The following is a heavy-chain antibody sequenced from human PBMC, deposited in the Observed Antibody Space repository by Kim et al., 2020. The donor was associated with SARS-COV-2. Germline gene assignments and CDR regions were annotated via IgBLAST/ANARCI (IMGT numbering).Heavy chain of an antibody. CDR2: IYYSGST. D-gene: IGHD6-13*01. V-gene: IGHV4-59*13. J-gene: IGHJ1*01. CDR3: ARDSSSWYPRLYFQH. Sequence: SETLSLTCTVSGGSISSYYWSWIRQPPGKGLEWIGYIYYSGSTNYNPSLKSRVTISVDTSKNQFSLKLSSVTAADTAVYYCARDSSSWYPRLYFQHWGQGTLVTVSS. CDR1: GGSISSYY.